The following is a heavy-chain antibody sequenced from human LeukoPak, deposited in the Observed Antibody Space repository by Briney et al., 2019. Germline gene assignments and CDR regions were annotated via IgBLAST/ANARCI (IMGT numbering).Heavy chain of an antibody. D-gene: IGHD3-22*01. V-gene: IGHV4-34*01. CDR3: ARIGVVTGSLGS. Sequence: GSLRLSCEASGFTSFNFPMNWVRKAPGKGLEWIGEINHSGSTNYNPSLKSRVTISVDTSKNQFSLKLSSVTAADTAVYYCARIGVVTGSLGSWGQGTLVTVSS. J-gene: IGHJ4*02. CDR2: INHSGST. CDR1: GFTSFNFP.